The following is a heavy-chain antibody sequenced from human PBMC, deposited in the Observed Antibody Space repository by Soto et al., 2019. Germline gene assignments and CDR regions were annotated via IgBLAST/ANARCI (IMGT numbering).Heavy chain of an antibody. V-gene: IGHV4-59*01. J-gene: IGHJ6*02. CDR1: GGSLSSYY. CDR3: ARAGGMDV. CDR2: IYYSGST. D-gene: IGHD3-10*01. Sequence: SGTPSLTCTVSGGSLSSYYWSWIRQPPGKGLEWIGYIYYSGSTNYNPSLKSRVTISVDTSKNQFSLKLSSVTAADTAVYYCARAGGMDVWGQGTTVTVSS.